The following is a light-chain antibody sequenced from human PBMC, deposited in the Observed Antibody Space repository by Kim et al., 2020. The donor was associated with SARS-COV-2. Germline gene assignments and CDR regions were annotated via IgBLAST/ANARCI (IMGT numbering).Light chain of an antibody. CDR3: QQHDTSLT. CDR2: DAS. V-gene: IGKV3-20*01. J-gene: IGKJ1*01. CDR1: QSISTTY. Sequence: EIVLTQSPGTLSLSPGETATLSCRASQSISTTYLAWYQQKPGQAPRLLIYDASSRATGIPDRFSGIGSGTDFTLTISRLEPEDFAVYYCQQHDTSLTFGQGTKVDIK.